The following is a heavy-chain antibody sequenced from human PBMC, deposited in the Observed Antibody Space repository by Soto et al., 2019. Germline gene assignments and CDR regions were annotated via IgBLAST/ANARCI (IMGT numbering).Heavy chain of an antibody. J-gene: IGHJ6*02. CDR3: TRDRVVVAATKNEALERYYYYYGMDV. CDR2: IRSKAYGGTT. Sequence: PGGSLRLSCTASGFTFGDYAMSWVRQAPGKGLEWVGFIRSKAYGGTTEYAASVKGRFTISRDDSKSIAYLQMNSLKTEDTAVYYCTRDRVVVAATKNEALERYYYYYGMDVWGQGTTVTVSS. V-gene: IGHV3-49*04. D-gene: IGHD2-15*01. CDR1: GFTFGDYA.